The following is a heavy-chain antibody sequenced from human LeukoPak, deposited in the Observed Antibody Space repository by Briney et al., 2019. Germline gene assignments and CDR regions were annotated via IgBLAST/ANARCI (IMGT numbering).Heavy chain of an antibody. J-gene: IGHJ6*03. CDR1: GASIGNYY. CDR3: ARQLWLEYPYYYYYMDV. CDR2: MLYSGST. D-gene: IGHD5-18*01. V-gene: IGHV4-59*01. Sequence: PSETLSLTCTVSGASIGNYYWSWIRQSPGKGLEWIGYMLYSGSTNYNPSLKSRVTISVDTSKNQFSLKLSSVTAADTAVYYCARQLWLEYPYYYYYMDVWGKGTTVTVSS.